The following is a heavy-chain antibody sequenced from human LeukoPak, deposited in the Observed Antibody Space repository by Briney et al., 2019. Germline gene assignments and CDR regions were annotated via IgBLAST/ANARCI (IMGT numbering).Heavy chain of an antibody. CDR2: IYYSGST. CDR3: ARLKPWTTVTSPVYYFDY. CDR1: GGSISSSSYY. Sequence: PSETLSLTCTVSGGSISSSSYYWGWIRQPPGKGLEWIGSIYYSGSTYYNPSLKSRVTISVDTSKNQFSLKLSSVPAADTAVYYCARLKPWTTVTSPVYYFDYWGQGTLVTVSS. V-gene: IGHV4-39*01. D-gene: IGHD4-17*01. J-gene: IGHJ4*02.